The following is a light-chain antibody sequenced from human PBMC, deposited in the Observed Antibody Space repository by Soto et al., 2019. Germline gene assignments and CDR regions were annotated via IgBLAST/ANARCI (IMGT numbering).Light chain of an antibody. CDR2: AAS. CDR1: QTIRMY. V-gene: IGKV1-39*01. Sequence: DIQMTQSPSSLSASVGDTVTITCRTSQTIRMYLNWYQQKPGKAPKLLMYAASSLQSGVPSRFSGSGSGTHFTLTISSLQPDDFATYYCQQYNSYRLTFGGGTKVDIK. J-gene: IGKJ4*01. CDR3: QQYNSYRLT.